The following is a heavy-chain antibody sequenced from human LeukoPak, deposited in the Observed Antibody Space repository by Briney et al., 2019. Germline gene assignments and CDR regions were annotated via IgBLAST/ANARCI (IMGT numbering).Heavy chain of an antibody. CDR2: INPNSGGT. Sequence: GATVKVSCKASGYTFTGYYMHWVRQAPGQGLEWMGWINPNSGGTNYAQKFQGRVTMTRDTSISTAYMELSRLRSDDTAVYYCARDYYYDSSGYEYFDYWGQGTLVTVSS. J-gene: IGHJ4*02. D-gene: IGHD3-22*01. CDR1: GYTFTGYY. V-gene: IGHV1-2*02. CDR3: ARDYYYDSSGYEYFDY.